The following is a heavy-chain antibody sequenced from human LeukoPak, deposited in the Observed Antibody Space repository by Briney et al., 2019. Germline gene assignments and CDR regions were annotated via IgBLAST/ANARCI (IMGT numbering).Heavy chain of an antibody. D-gene: IGHD6-6*01. Sequence: ASVKVSCKAAGGTFSSYAISWVRQAPGQGLEWMGGIIPIFGTANYAQKFQGRVTITADESTSTAYMELSSLRSEDTAVYYCARLPLRSIAVGYYGMDVWGQGTTVTVSS. CDR2: IIPIFGTA. J-gene: IGHJ6*02. CDR3: ARLPLRSIAVGYYGMDV. CDR1: GGTFSSYA. V-gene: IGHV1-69*13.